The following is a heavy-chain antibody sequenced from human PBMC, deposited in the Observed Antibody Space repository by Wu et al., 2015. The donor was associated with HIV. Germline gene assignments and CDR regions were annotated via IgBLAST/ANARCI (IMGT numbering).Heavy chain of an antibody. CDR2: MNSDDTGT. D-gene: IGHD2-8*02. V-gene: IGHV1-46*01. CDR3: ARDLCVRGVCYRSPGDWFDP. Sequence: QVQLVQSGAEVKKPGASVMISCKASGYSFTRHNIHWLRQAPGQGLEWMGKMNSDDTGTYAQKFQDRITMTRDLSTTTVYMHLRRLKSEDTAVYYCARDLCVRGVCYRSPGDWFDPVGPGNPGHRLL. CDR1: GYSFTRHN. J-gene: IGHJ5*02.